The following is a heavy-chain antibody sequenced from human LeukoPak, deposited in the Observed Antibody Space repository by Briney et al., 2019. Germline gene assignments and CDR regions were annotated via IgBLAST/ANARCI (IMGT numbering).Heavy chain of an antibody. J-gene: IGHJ4*02. D-gene: IGHD3-3*01. CDR3: ARSDFWSGYYNY. CDR2: IYSSGST. V-gene: IGHV4-4*07. Sequence: SETLSLTCTVSGGTISGYYWTWIRQPAGKGLEWIGRIYSSGSTNYNPSLKSRVTMSVDTSKNQFSLKLSSVTAADTAVYYCARSDFWSGYYNYRGQGTLVTVSS. CDR1: GGTISGYY.